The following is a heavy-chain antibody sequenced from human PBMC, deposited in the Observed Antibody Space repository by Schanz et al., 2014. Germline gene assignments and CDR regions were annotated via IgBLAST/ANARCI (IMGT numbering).Heavy chain of an antibody. CDR3: ASSGAGYSSSWDFDY. CDR1: GGTFSSFG. CDR2: IIPVLAIA. V-gene: IGHV1-69*02. J-gene: IGHJ4*02. Sequence: QVQLVQSGAEVKKPGSSVKVSCKASGGTFSSFGINWVRQAPGQGLEWMGRIIPVLAIADYAQKFQGRVTITADKSTFTAYMDVSSLRSEDTAVYYCASSGAGYSSSWDFDYWGQGTLVTVSS. D-gene: IGHD6-13*01.